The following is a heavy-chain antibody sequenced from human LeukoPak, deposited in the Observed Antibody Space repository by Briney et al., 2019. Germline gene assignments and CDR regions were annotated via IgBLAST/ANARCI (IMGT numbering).Heavy chain of an antibody. V-gene: IGHV4-34*01. Sequence: SETLSLTCTVSGGSISSYYWSWIRQPPGKGLEWIGEINHSRSTNYNPSLKSRVTISIDTSKNQFSLKLSSVTAADTAVYYCARSYYDTSGYYFFDYWGQGTLVTVSS. CDR2: INHSRST. D-gene: IGHD3-22*01. J-gene: IGHJ4*02. CDR3: ARSYYDTSGYYFFDY. CDR1: GGSISSYY.